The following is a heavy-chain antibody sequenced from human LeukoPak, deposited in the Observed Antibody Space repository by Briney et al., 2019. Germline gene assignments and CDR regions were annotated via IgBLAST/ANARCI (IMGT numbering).Heavy chain of an antibody. CDR1: GFTVSSNY. CDR2: IYSGGST. CDR3: ATHGYSSVWYYRFDYYYGMDV. D-gene: IGHD6-19*01. V-gene: IGHV3-53*01. J-gene: IGHJ6*04. Sequence: GGSLRLSCAASGFTVSSNYMSWVRQAPGKGLEWVSVIYSGGSTYYADSVKGRFTISRDNSKNTLYLQMNSLRAEDTAVYYCATHGYSSVWYYRFDYYYGMDVWGKGTTVTVSS.